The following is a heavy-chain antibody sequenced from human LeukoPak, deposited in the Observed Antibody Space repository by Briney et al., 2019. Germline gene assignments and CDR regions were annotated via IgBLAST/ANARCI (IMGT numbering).Heavy chain of an antibody. D-gene: IGHD3-22*01. CDR1: GFTFSRYA. CDR2: ISSSSSYI. J-gene: IGHJ4*02. Sequence: GGSLRLSCAASGFTFSRYAMHWVRQAPGKGLEWVSSISSSSSYIYYADSVKGRFTISRDNAKNSMYLQMNSLRAEDTAVYYCARESVYYYDSSGYPDYWGQGTLVTVSS. V-gene: IGHV3-21*01. CDR3: ARESVYYYDSSGYPDY.